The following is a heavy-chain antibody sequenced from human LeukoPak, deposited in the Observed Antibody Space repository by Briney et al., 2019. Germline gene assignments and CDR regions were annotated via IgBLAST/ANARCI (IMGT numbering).Heavy chain of an antibody. D-gene: IGHD4-17*01. J-gene: IGHJ2*01. CDR1: GFTVSSNY. V-gene: IGHV3-53*01. CDR3: ARGPADNYGDHWYFDL. Sequence: GGSLRLSCAASGFTVSSNYMSWVRQAPGKGLEWVSVIYSGGSTYYADSVKGRFTISRDNSKNTLYLQMNSLRAEDTAVYYCARGPADNYGDHWYFDLWGRGTLVTVSS. CDR2: IYSGGST.